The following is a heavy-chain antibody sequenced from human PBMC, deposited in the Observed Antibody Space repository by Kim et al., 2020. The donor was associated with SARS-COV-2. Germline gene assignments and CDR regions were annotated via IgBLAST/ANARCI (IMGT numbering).Heavy chain of an antibody. CDR2: ISSSSSYI. CDR1: GFTFSSYS. J-gene: IGHJ6*02. Sequence: GGSLRLSCAASGFTFSSYSMNWVRQAPGKGLEWVSSISSSSSYIYYADSVKGRFTISRDNAKNSLYLQMNSLRAEDTAVYYCARRYEMATTNEFYYYYGMDVWGQGTTVTVSS. V-gene: IGHV3-21*01. CDR3: ARRYEMATTNEFYYYYGMDV. D-gene: IGHD5-12*01.